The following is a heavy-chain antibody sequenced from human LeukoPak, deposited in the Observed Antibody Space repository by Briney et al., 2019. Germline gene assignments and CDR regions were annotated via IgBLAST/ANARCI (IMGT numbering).Heavy chain of an antibody. CDR2: IKQDGSEK. Sequence: PGGSLRLSCAASEFTLSSYWMAWVRQAPGKGLAWVVNIKQDGSEKYYVDSVKGRFTISRDNARNSLYLQMNSLRAEDTAIFYCARVNPLMAPGAFDIWGQGTMVAVSS. V-gene: IGHV3-7*01. D-gene: IGHD2-8*01. CDR1: EFTLSSYW. J-gene: IGHJ3*02. CDR3: ARVNPLMAPGAFDI.